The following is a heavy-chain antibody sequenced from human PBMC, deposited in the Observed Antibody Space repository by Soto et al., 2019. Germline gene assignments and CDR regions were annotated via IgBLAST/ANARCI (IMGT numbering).Heavy chain of an antibody. CDR3: ARSVEGHFDY. CDR1: GFTFSVYS. V-gene: IGHV3-48*02. J-gene: IGHJ4*02. CDR2: MTSDMKTI. Sequence: EVQLVESGGGLVQPGGSLRLSCAASGFTFSVYSMNWIRQAPGKGLQWVSYMTSDMKTIHYADSVKGRFTISRDTAKNLVYLQMTSLRDEDTAVYYCARSVEGHFDYWGQGALVTVSS.